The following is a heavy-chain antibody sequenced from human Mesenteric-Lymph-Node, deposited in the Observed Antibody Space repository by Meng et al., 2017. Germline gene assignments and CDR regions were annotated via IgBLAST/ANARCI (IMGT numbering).Heavy chain of an antibody. CDR3: ASDCSGGSCPLTVGDYYYGMDV. Sequence: SVKVSCKASGYTFTSYAMHWVRQAPGQRLEWMGGIIPIFGTANYAQKFQGRVTITADESTSTAYMELSSLRSEDTAVYYCASDCSGGSCPLTVGDYYYGMDVWGQGTTVTVSS. J-gene: IGHJ6*02. D-gene: IGHD2-15*01. CDR2: IIPIFGTA. CDR1: GYTFTSYA. V-gene: IGHV1-69*13.